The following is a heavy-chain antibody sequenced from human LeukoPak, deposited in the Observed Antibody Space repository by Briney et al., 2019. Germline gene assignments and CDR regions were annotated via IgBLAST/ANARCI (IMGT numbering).Heavy chain of an antibody. CDR3: ARDQWSYFSFFDY. D-gene: IGHD1-26*01. Sequence: PGRSLRLSCAASGFTFSNYAMHWVRQAPGKGLEWVSYISSSGSTIYYADSVKGRFTISRDNAKNSLYLQMNSLRAEDTAVYYCARDQWSYFSFFDYWGQGTLVTVSS. CDR1: GFTFSNYA. V-gene: IGHV3-48*04. J-gene: IGHJ4*02. CDR2: ISSSGSTI.